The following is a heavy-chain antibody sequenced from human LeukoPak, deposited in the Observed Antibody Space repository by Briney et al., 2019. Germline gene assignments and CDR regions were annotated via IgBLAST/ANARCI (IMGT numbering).Heavy chain of an antibody. CDR1: GYLFNTYG. V-gene: IGHV1-18*01. Sequence: GASVKVSCKASGYLFNTYGMNWVRQAPGQGLEWMGCIGTYNGSANYAQKFQGRVTMTTDTSTSTAYMQLSRLRSDDTAVYYCARNSQRYYGSGSSYYYYYHMDVWGKGTTVTISS. CDR3: ARNSQRYYGSGSSYYYYYHMDV. CDR2: IGTYNGSA. D-gene: IGHD3-10*01. J-gene: IGHJ6*03.